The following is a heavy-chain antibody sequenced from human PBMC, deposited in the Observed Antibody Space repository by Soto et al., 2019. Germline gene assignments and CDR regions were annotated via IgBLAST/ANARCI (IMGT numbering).Heavy chain of an antibody. J-gene: IGHJ6*02. CDR2: IIPIRNLT. D-gene: IGHD3-10*01. CDR1: GGPFSSHT. V-gene: IGHV1-69*02. Sequence: QGQLVQSGAEVKKPGSSVKISCKASGGPFSSHTFNWVRQAPRQGLEWMGDIIPIRNLTTYSQRFQDKVLITADRSTNTAYIELRSLRPEDTAVYFCASVTTNGNTFVRAPYYHCCGLDAWGQGTTITVSS. CDR3: ASVTTNGNTFVRAPYYHCCGLDA.